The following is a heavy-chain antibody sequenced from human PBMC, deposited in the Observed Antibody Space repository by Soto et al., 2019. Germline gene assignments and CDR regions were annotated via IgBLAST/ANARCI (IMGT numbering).Heavy chain of an antibody. V-gene: IGHV1-69*08. J-gene: IGHJ4*02. CDR3: ARDGNGSGLRTFDY. Sequence: QVQLVQSGAEVKKPGSSVKVSCKASGGTFSSYTISWVRQAPGQGLEWMGRIIPILGTVDYAQQFQGRVTTTADKSTITAYMGLSSLRSEDTAVYYCARDGNGSGLRTFDYWGQGTLVTVSS. D-gene: IGHD3-10*01. CDR2: IIPILGTV. CDR1: GGTFSSYT.